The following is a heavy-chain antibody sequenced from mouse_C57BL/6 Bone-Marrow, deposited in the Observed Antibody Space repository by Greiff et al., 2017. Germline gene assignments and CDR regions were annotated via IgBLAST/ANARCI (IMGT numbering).Heavy chain of an antibody. CDR1: GYAFTNYL. Sequence: VQGVESGAELVRPGTSVKVSCKASGYAFTNYLIEWVKQRPGQGLEGIGVINPGSGGTNYNEKFKGKATLTADKSSSTAYMQLSSLTSEDSAVYFCARTPYSNYVFDYWGQGTTLTVSS. CDR2: INPGSGGT. CDR3: ARTPYSNYVFDY. V-gene: IGHV1-54*01. J-gene: IGHJ2*01. D-gene: IGHD2-5*01.